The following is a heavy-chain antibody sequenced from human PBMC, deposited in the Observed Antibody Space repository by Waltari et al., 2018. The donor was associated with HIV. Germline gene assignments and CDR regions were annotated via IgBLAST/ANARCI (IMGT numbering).Heavy chain of an antibody. CDR3: ATDLLSSSCYYLDY. V-gene: IGHV3-15*01. CDR1: GFTFSNAW. D-gene: IGHD6-13*01. CDR2: VKSKTDGGTT. J-gene: IGHJ4*02. Sequence: EVQLVESGGGLVKPGGSLRLSCAASGFTFSNAWMSWVRQAPGKGRGWGGRVKSKTDGGTTDYAAPVKGRFTISRDDSKNTLYLQMSSLKTEDTGVYYCATDLLSSSCYYLDYWGQGTLVTVSS.